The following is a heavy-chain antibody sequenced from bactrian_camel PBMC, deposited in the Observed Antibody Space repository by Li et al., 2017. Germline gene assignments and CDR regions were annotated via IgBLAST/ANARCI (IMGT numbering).Heavy chain of an antibody. D-gene: IGHD1*01. J-gene: IGHJ6*01. CDR1: GYTHSSCS. CDR2: IISDGIT. V-gene: IGHV3S53*01. Sequence: HVQLVESGGGSVQPGGSLRLSWTASGYTHSSCSVGWYRQAPGKERELSSTIISDGITYYANSVKGRFTVSQDNAKNTMYLRMHSPKPEDTAVYYCAADWLAARRCPAPLFGYWGQGTQVTVS. CDR3: AADWLAARRCPAPLFGY.